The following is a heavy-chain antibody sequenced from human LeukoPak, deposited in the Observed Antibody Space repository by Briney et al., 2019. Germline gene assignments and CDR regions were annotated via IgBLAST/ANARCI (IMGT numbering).Heavy chain of an antibody. J-gene: IGHJ4*02. CDR2: ISSNGGST. Sequence: GGSLRLSCAASGFTFSSYAMHWVRQAPGKGLEYVSAISSNGGSTYYANSVKGRFTISRDNSKNTPYLQMGSLRAEDMAVYYCARDQGDYWGQGTLVTVSS. V-gene: IGHV3-64*01. CDR1: GFTFSSYA. CDR3: ARDQGDY.